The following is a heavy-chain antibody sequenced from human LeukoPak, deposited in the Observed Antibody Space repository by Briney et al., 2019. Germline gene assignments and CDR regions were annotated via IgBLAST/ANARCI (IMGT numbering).Heavy chain of an antibody. Sequence: SETLSLTCAVYGGSFSGYYWSWIRQPPGKGLEWIGEINHSGSTNYNPSLKSRVTISVDTSKNQFSLKLSSVTAADTAVYYCARVQTYYDFWSGYYSPNDDFDIWGQGTMVTVTS. CDR3: ARVQTYYDFWSGYYSPNDDFDI. V-gene: IGHV4-34*01. CDR2: INHSGST. D-gene: IGHD3-3*01. CDR1: GGSFSGYY. J-gene: IGHJ3*02.